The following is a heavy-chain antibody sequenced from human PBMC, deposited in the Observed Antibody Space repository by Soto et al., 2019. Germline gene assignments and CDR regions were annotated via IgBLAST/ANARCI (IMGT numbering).Heavy chain of an antibody. D-gene: IGHD1-1*01. Sequence: QVQLVQSGADVKKPGSSVKVSCKASGGTCRSYVTSWVRQGPGQGLEWLGGIIPMYGTTYYAQTFQGRVTISADESTSTAFMELSSLRSEDTAVYYCARIGTLDWIDDYWGQGTLVTVSS. V-gene: IGHV1-69*12. CDR2: IIPMYGTT. CDR1: GGTCRSYV. CDR3: ARIGTLDWIDDY. J-gene: IGHJ4*02.